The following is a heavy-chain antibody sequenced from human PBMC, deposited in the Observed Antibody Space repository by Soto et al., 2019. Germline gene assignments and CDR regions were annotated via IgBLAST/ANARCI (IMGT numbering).Heavy chain of an antibody. CDR3: ARGLSSSSRPDYYGMDV. Sequence: SETLSLTCAVYGGSFSGYYWSWIRQPPGKGLEWIGEINHSGSTNYNPSLKSRVTISVDTSKNQFSLKLSSVTAADTAVYYCARGLSSSSRPDYYGMDVWGQGTTVTVSS. CDR2: INHSGST. J-gene: IGHJ6*02. D-gene: IGHD6-6*01. CDR1: GGSFSGYY. V-gene: IGHV4-34*01.